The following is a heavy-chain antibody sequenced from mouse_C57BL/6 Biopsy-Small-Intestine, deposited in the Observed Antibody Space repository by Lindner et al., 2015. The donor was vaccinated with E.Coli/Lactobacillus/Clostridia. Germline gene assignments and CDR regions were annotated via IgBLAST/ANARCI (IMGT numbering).Heavy chain of an antibody. CDR2: IFPYNGDS. Sequence: VQLQESGPELVKPGASVKISCKTSGYSFTDYFMNWVMQSHGKSREWIGRIFPYNGDSFYNQKFKGKATLTVDKSSNTAHMELRSLASEDSAVYYCAISGGYDGYYENYWGQGTTLTVSS. CDR1: GYSFTDYF. CDR3: AISGGYDGYYENY. D-gene: IGHD2-3*01. J-gene: IGHJ2*01. V-gene: IGHV1-20*02.